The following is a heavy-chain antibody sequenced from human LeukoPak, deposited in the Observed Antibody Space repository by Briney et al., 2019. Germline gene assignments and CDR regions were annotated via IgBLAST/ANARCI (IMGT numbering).Heavy chain of an antibody. J-gene: IGHJ4*02. CDR3: AKGDYYGSGLDY. D-gene: IGHD3-10*01. V-gene: IGHV3-30*02. CDR2: IRYDGGNA. CDR1: GFTFSNNA. Sequence: GGSLRLSCAASGFTFSNNAMHWVRQAPGKGLGWVAYIRYDGGNAYYVDSVKGRFTISRDNSKDTLYLQMNGLRPEDTAVYFCAKGDYYGSGLDYWGQGAPVTVSS.